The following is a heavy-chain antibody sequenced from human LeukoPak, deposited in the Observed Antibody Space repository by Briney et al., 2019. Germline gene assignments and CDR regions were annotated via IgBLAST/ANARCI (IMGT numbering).Heavy chain of an antibody. CDR2: IYYSGST. CDR3: ARLLVGAAQLDN. D-gene: IGHD1-26*01. Sequence: SSETLSLTCTVPGSSVSSGSYYWSWIRQPPGKGLEWIGHIYYSGSTNYNPSLKSRVTVSVDRSKNQFFLNLSSVTAADTAVYYCARLLVGAAQLDNWGQGTLVTVSS. J-gene: IGHJ4*02. V-gene: IGHV4-61*01. CDR1: GSSVSSGSYY.